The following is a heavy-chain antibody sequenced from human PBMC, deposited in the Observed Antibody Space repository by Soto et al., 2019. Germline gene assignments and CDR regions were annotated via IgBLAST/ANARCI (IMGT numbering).Heavy chain of an antibody. Sequence: PSETLSLTCRVSGGSVGTGAYYWSWIRQPPGKGLEWIGYTLYSGSPNYNPSLQSLQSRVTIPVDTSRNQFSLRLTSVTAADTALYYCARHDYYHRTFDIWGQGTLVTVS. CDR1: GGSVGTGAYY. CDR2: TLYSGSP. J-gene: IGHJ3*02. V-gene: IGHV4-61*08. D-gene: IGHD3-9*01. CDR3: ARHDYYHRTFDI.